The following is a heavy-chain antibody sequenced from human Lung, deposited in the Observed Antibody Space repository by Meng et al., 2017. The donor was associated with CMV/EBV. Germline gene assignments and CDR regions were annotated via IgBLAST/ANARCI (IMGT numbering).Heavy chain of an antibody. D-gene: IGHD7-27*01. CDR1: GYTFTGYY. Sequence: QVPLVQSGAEVKKPGASVKVSCKASGYTFTGYYMHWLRQAPGQGLEWVGRITPSSGGTTYAQKLQGRVTMTRDTSISTAYMELSSLRSDDAAIYYCVRANLGSADYWGQGTLVTVSS. CDR2: ITPSSGGT. V-gene: IGHV1-2*06. J-gene: IGHJ4*02. CDR3: VRANLGSADY.